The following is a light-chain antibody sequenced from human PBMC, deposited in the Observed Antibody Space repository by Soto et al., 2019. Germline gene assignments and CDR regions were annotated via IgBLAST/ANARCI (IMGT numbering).Light chain of an antibody. Sequence: QAVVTQPPSTSGTPGQRVTISCSGSSSNIGSNTVNWYQHLPGTAPKLLIYSNNQRPSGVPDRFSGSKSGTPASLAVSGLQSEDEADYHCSSYDGSTNVFGTGTKLTVL. J-gene: IGLJ1*01. CDR2: SNN. V-gene: IGLV1-44*01. CDR1: SSNIGSNT. CDR3: SSYDGSTNV.